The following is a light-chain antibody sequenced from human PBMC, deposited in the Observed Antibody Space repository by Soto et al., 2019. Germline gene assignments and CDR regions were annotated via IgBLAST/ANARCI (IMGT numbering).Light chain of an antibody. CDR2: EVI. CDR1: ANDVGGYGY. J-gene: IGLJ2*01. CDR3: SSYTTVSTWV. V-gene: IGLV2-14*01. Sequence: QSALTQPASVSGSHGQSITISCTGTANDVGGYGYVSWYQQHPGKAPKDIINEVINRPSGVSDHFSGSKSGNMDSLTISGLQAEDEADYHCSSYTTVSTWVFGGGTKLSVL.